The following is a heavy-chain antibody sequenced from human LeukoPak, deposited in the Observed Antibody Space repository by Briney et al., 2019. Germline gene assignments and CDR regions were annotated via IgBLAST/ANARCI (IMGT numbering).Heavy chain of an antibody. CDR3: ARHVILLDSSGYEAGPFDI. Sequence: SGTLSLTCTVSGGSISSYYWSWIRQPPGKGLEWIGYISYSGSTNYNPSLKSRVTISVDTSKNQFSLKLSSVTAADTAVYYCARHVILLDSSGYEAGPFDIWGQGTMVTVSS. V-gene: IGHV4-59*08. CDR2: ISYSGST. CDR1: GGSISSYY. J-gene: IGHJ3*02. D-gene: IGHD3-22*01.